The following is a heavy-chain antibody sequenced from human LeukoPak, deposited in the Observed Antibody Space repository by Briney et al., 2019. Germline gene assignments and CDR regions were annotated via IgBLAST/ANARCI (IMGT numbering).Heavy chain of an antibody. D-gene: IGHD3-22*01. CDR3: AATYYYDRGYDY. CDR2: ISGSGGST. V-gene: IGHV3-23*01. J-gene: IGHJ4*02. Sequence: PGGSLRLSCAASGFTFSSYGMSWVRQAPGKGLEWVSAISGSGGSTYYADSVKGRVTISRDNSKNTLYLQMNSLRAEDTAVYYCAATYYYDRGYDYWGQGTLVTVSS. CDR1: GFTFSSYG.